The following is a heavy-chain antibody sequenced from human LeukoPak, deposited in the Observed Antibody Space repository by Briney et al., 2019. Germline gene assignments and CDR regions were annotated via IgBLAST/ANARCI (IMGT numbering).Heavy chain of an antibody. CDR2: ISAYNGNT. CDR1: GYTFTSYG. Sequence: ASVKVSCKPSGYTFTSYGISWVRHAPGQGLEWMGWISAYNGNTNYAQKLQGRVTMTTDTSTSTAYMELRSLRSDDTAVYYCARDIVVVPAAMDIDYWGQGTLVTVSS. V-gene: IGHV1-18*01. D-gene: IGHD2-2*01. CDR3: ARDIVVVPAAMDIDY. J-gene: IGHJ4*02.